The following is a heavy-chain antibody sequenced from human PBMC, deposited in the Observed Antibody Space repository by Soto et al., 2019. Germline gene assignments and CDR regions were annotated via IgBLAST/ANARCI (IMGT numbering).Heavy chain of an antibody. V-gene: IGHV4-30-2*01. D-gene: IGHD4-17*01. CDR3: GRSQTTVNTYVY. CDR1: GGSISSGGYY. Sequence: QLQLQESGSGLVKPSQTLSLTCAVSGGSISSGGYYWSWIRQPPGKGLEWIGYIYHSGSTYYNPSLQSRVTITIDRSKHQLSLKISSLTAADPAVYYYGRSQTTVNTYVYWGHRTLVTVSS. CDR2: IYHSGST. J-gene: IGHJ4*03.